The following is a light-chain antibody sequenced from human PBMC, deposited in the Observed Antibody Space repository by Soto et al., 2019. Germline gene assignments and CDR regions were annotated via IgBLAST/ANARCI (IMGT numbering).Light chain of an antibody. CDR3: MQALETPLT. Sequence: DMVMTQSPLSLHVTPGEPASMACRSNQSLLHSNGYNYLDWYLQKPGQSPRLLIYLGFERASGVPVRFSGSGSGTDFTLTIRRVEAEDVGVYFCMQALETPLTFGPGTKVDIK. J-gene: IGKJ3*01. CDR1: QSLLHSNGYNY. V-gene: IGKV2-28*01. CDR2: LGF.